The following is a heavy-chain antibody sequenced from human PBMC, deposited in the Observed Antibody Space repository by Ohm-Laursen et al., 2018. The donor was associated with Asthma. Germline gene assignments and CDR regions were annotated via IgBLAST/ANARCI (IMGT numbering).Heavy chain of an antibody. CDR3: ARVGIAARVIDY. V-gene: IGHV4-59*01. CDR2: IYYSGST. J-gene: IGHJ4*02. CDR1: GGSISSYY. Sequence: GTLSLTCTVSGGSISSYYWSWIRQPPGKGLEWIGYIYYSGSTNYNPSLKSRVTMSMGTSRDQFSLNLRSVTAADTAVYYCARVGIAARVIDYWGQGTLVTVSS. D-gene: IGHD6-6*01.